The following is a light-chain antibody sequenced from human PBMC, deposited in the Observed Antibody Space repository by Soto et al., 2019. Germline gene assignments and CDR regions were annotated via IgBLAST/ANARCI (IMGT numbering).Light chain of an antibody. J-gene: IGLJ3*02. Sequence: QSVLTQPPSVSGAPGQRVTISCTGSSSNIGAGYDVHWYQQLPGTAPKLLIYGNSNRPSGVPDRFSGSKSGTSASLAITGLQAEHEAKYHCQSYDSSLSGWVFGGGTKVTVL. V-gene: IGLV1-40*01. CDR2: GNS. CDR3: QSYDSSLSGWV. CDR1: SSNIGAGYD.